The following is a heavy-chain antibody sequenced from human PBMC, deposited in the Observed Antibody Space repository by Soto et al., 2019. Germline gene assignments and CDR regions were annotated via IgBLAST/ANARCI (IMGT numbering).Heavy chain of an antibody. Sequence: GGSLRLSCAASGFTVSSNYMSWVRQAPGKGLEWVSVIYSGGSTYYADSVKGRFTISRDNSKNTLYLQMNSLRAEDTAVYYCARDHSPRGILWGYFDLWGRGTLVTRSS. V-gene: IGHV3-53*01. D-gene: IGHD3-10*01. CDR1: GFTVSSNY. CDR2: IYSGGST. CDR3: ARDHSPRGILWGYFDL. J-gene: IGHJ2*01.